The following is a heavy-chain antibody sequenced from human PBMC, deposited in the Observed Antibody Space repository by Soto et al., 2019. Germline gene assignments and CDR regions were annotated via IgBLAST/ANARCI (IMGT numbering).Heavy chain of an antibody. Sequence: ASVKVSCKASGYTFTSYYMHWVRQAPGQGLEWMGIINPSGGSTSYAQKFQGRVTMTRDTSTSTVYMGLSSLRSEDTAVYYCARDHRGYSSSWYLDYWGQGTLVTVSS. CDR3: ARDHRGYSSSWYLDY. V-gene: IGHV1-46*01. CDR1: GYTFTSYY. J-gene: IGHJ4*02. D-gene: IGHD6-13*01. CDR2: INPSGGST.